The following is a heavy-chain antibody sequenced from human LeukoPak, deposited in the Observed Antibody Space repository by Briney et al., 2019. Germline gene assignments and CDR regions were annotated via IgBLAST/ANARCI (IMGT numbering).Heavy chain of an antibody. V-gene: IGHV3-33*01. Sequence: GGSLRLSCAASGFTFSSYGMHWVRQAPGKGLXXXXXIWYDGSNKYYADSVKGRFTISRDNSKNTLYLQMNSLRAEDTAVYYCAREAYCSGGSCYLYYFDYWGQGTLVTVSS. D-gene: IGHD2-15*01. CDR1: GFTFSSYG. CDR2: IWYDGSNK. CDR3: AREAYCSGGSCYLYYFDY. J-gene: IGHJ4*02.